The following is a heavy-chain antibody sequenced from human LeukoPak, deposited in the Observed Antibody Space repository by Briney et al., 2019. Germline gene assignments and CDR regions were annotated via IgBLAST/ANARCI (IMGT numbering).Heavy chain of an antibody. Sequence: SVKVSCTASGGTFSSYAISWVRQAPGQGLEWMGGIIPIFGTANYAQKFQGRVTITTHESTSTAYMELSSLRSEDTAVYYCARAPVATTYYYYMDVWGKGTTVTVSS. D-gene: IGHD5-12*01. V-gene: IGHV1-69*05. CDR1: GGTFSSYA. CDR2: IIPIFGTA. CDR3: ARAPVATTYYYYMDV. J-gene: IGHJ6*03.